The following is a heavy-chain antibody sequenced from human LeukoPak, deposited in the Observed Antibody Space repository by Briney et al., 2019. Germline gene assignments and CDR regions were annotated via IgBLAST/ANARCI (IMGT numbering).Heavy chain of an antibody. Sequence: SETLSLTCTVSGGSISSYYWSWIRQPPGKGLEWIGYIYYSGSTNYNPSLKSRVTISVDTSKNQFSLKLSSVTAADTAGYYCARADSSGYYVLDYWGQGTLVTVSS. V-gene: IGHV4-59*01. J-gene: IGHJ4*02. CDR2: IYYSGST. D-gene: IGHD3-22*01. CDR1: GGSISSYY. CDR3: ARADSSGYYVLDY.